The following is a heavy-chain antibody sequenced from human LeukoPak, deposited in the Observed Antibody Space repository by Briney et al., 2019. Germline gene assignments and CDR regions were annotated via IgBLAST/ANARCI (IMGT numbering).Heavy chain of an antibody. CDR2: ISGSGGST. Sequence: SGGSLRLSCAASGFTFSSYAMSWVRQAPGKGLDWVSAISGSGGSTYYADSVKGRFTIFRDNSNNTLYLQMNSLRAEDTAVYYCAKDDDFWPSYYFDYWGQGTLVTVS. V-gene: IGHV3-23*01. CDR1: GFTFSSYA. CDR3: AKDDDFWPSYYFDY. D-gene: IGHD3-3*01. J-gene: IGHJ4*02.